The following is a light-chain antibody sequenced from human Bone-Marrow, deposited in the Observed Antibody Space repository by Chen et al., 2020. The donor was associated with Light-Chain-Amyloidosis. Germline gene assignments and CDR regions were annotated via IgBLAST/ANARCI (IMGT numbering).Light chain of an antibody. CDR3: QQRSNWLT. Sequence: EIVLTQSPATLSLSPVERATLSCRASQGVSSYLAWYQQKPGQAPRLLIYDASNRATGIPARFSGSGSGTDFTLTISSLEPEDFAVYYCQQRSNWLTFGGGTKVEIK. J-gene: IGKJ4*01. V-gene: IGKV3-11*01. CDR1: QGVSSY. CDR2: DAS.